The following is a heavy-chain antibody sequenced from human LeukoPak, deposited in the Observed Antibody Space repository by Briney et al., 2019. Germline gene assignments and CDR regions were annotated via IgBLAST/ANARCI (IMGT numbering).Heavy chain of an antibody. CDR2: FDPEDGET. J-gene: IGHJ3*02. D-gene: IGHD3-9*01. CDR3: ARGRSRYAFDI. V-gene: IGHV1-24*01. CDR1: GYTLTELS. Sequence: VASVNVSCKVSGYTLTELSMHWVRQAPGKGLEWMGGFDPEDGETIYAQKFQGRVTITRDTSASTAYMELSSLRSEDTAVYYCARGRSRYAFDIWGQGTMVTVSS.